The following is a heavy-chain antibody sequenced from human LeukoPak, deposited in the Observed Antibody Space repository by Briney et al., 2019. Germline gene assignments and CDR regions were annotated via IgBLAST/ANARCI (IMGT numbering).Heavy chain of an antibody. CDR1: GGSISSYY. D-gene: IGHD6-6*01. J-gene: IGHJ5*02. CDR2: IYYSGST. Sequence: SETLSLTCTVSGGSISSYYWSWIRQPPGKGLEWIGYIYYSGSTNYNPSLKSRVTISVDTSKNQFSLKLSSVTAADTAVYYCARGTTRYSSSPWFDPWGQGTLVTASS. V-gene: IGHV4-59*01. CDR3: ARGTTRYSSSPWFDP.